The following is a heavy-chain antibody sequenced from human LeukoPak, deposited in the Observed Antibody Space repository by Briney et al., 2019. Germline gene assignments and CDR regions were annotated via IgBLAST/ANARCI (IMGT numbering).Heavy chain of an antibody. V-gene: IGHV3-30-3*01. CDR1: GFTFNSYA. CDR2: ISYDGSNK. D-gene: IGHD3-9*01. J-gene: IGHJ3*02. Sequence: GRSLRLSCAASGFTFNSYAMHWVRQAPGKGLEWVAVISYDGSNKYYADSVKGRFTISRDNSKNTLYLQMNSLRAEDTAVYYCARAGSPDDYDILTGYYTPRAFDIWGQGTMVTVSS. CDR3: ARAGSPDDYDILTGYYTPRAFDI.